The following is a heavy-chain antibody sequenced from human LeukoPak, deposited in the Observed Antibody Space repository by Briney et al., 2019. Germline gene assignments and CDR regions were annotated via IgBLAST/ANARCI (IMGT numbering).Heavy chain of an antibody. Sequence: ASVKVSCKASGYTFTSYDINWVRQAPGKGLEWMGGFDPEDGETIYAQKFQGRVTMTEDTSTDTAYMELSSLRSEDTAVYYCATDGPRRAFDIWGQGTMVTVSS. CDR3: ATDGPRRAFDI. CDR1: GYTFTSYD. J-gene: IGHJ3*02. CDR2: FDPEDGET. V-gene: IGHV1-24*01.